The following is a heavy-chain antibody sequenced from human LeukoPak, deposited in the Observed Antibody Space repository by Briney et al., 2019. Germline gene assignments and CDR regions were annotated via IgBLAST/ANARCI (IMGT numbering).Heavy chain of an antibody. J-gene: IGHJ6*04. CDR3: ARGVANTFNSYYYYSLDV. D-gene: IGHD3-10*01. Sequence: GGSLRLSCAASGFTVSDNYMTWVRQPPGKGLEYVSIFYSGGDTDYAASVKGRFTISRDESKNTVYLHMNNVRADDTAKYYCARGVANTFNSYYYYSLDVWGKGTTVTVSS. V-gene: IGHV3-53*03. CDR1: GFTVSDNY. CDR2: FYSGGDT.